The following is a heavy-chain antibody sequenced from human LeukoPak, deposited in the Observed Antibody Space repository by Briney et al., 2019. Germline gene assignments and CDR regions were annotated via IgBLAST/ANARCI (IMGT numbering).Heavy chain of an antibody. CDR3: AGQFCGRDCSGPGAFDY. J-gene: IGHJ3*01. CDR1: GVSINDYF. D-gene: IGHD2-21*02. Sequence: SEALSLTCTVSGVSINDYFWNWIRQTPGKGLEWIGYTHHRGNTNYNSSPASRVTISLDTSKHQFSLRLTSVTAADTAVYFCAGQFCGRDCSGPGAFDYWGQGAMVAVPS. V-gene: IGHV4-59*08. CDR2: THHRGNT.